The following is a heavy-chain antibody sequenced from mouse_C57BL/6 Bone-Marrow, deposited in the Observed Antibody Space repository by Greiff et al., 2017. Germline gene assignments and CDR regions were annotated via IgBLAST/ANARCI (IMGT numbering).Heavy chain of an antibody. V-gene: IGHV1-64*01. Sequence: VQLQQPGAELVKPGASVKLSCKASGYTFTSYWMHWVKQRPGQGLEWIGMVHPNSGSTNYNEKFKSKATLTVDKSSSTAYMQLSSLTSEDSAVYYCASGGYSNSWYFDVWGTGTTVTVYS. CDR2: VHPNSGST. CDR1: GYTFTSYW. J-gene: IGHJ1*03. CDR3: ASGGYSNSWYFDV. D-gene: IGHD2-5*01.